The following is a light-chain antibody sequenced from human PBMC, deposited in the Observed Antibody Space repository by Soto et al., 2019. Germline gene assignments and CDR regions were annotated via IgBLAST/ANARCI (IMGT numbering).Light chain of an antibody. CDR3: SSYTTSGTYVV. J-gene: IGLJ2*01. Sequence: QSALTQPASVSGSPGQSITIYCTGTSSDVGGYNYVSWYQQSPGKAPKLMIYDVSNRPSGVSDRFSGSKSGNTASLTISGLQAEDEADYFCSSYTTSGTYVVFGGGTKLTVL. V-gene: IGLV2-14*01. CDR1: SSDVGGYNY. CDR2: DVS.